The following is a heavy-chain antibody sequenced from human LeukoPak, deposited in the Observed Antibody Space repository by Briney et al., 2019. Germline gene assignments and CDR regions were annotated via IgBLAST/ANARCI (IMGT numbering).Heavy chain of an antibody. J-gene: IGHJ5*02. CDR3: ARDAGNNWFDP. V-gene: IGHV1-2*06. CDR2: INPNSGGT. D-gene: IGHD1-26*01. Sequence: ASVKVSCKASGYSFTSNYIHWVRQAPGQGLEWMGRINPNSGGTNYAQKFQGRVTMTRDTSISTVYMELSRLRYDDTAVYYCARDAGNNWFDPWGQGTLVTVSS. CDR1: GYSFTSNY.